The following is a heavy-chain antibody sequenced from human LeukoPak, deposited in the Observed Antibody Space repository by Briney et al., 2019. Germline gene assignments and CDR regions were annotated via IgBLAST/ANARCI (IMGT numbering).Heavy chain of an antibody. Sequence: SETLSLTCSVSGYSISSNYYWVWIRPPPGKGLEWVGSIYHSGSTYYNPSLKSRVTISVDTSKNQFSLKLRSVTAADTAVYYCARSRGRLAQLDYWGQGTLVTVSS. CDR2: IYHSGST. D-gene: IGHD6-25*01. J-gene: IGHJ4*02. CDR1: GYSISSNYY. CDR3: ARSRGRLAQLDY. V-gene: IGHV4-38-2*02.